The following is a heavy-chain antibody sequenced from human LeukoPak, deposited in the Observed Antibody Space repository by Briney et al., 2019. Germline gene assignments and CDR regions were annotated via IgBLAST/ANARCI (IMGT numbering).Heavy chain of an antibody. Sequence: SVKVSCKASGGTFSSYAISWVRQAPGQGLEWMGGIIPIFGTANYAQKFQGRVTITTDESTSTAYMELSSLRSEDTAVYYCARGESGSKAVAGLSDYWGQGTLVTVSS. CDR3: ARGESGSKAVAGLSDY. CDR2: IIPIFGTA. D-gene: IGHD6-19*01. CDR1: GGTFSSYA. J-gene: IGHJ4*02. V-gene: IGHV1-69*05.